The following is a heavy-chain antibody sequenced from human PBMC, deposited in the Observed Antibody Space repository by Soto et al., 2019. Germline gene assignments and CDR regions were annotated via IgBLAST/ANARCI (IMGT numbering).Heavy chain of an antibody. Sequence: ASVKVSCKASGYTFTSYDINWVRQATGQGLEWMGWMSPNSGNTGYAQKFQGRVTITRNTSISTAYIELSSLRSGDTAVFYCARGPAGCSGVSCYFFWGQGTLVTVSS. J-gene: IGHJ4*02. CDR1: GYTFTSYD. V-gene: IGHV1-8*01. D-gene: IGHD2-15*01. CDR3: ARGPAGCSGVSCYFF. CDR2: MSPNSGNT.